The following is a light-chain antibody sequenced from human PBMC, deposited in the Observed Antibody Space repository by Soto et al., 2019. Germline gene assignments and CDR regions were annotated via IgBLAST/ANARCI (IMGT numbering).Light chain of an antibody. CDR3: QQSYSTPIT. V-gene: IGKV1-39*01. CDR2: DAS. Sequence: DIRMTSSPSALSASVGDRVTITCRASQSISSWLAWYQQKPGKAPKLLIYDASSLQSGVPSRFSGSGSGTDFTLTISSLQSEDFATYYCQQSYSTPITFGQGTRLEIK. J-gene: IGKJ5*01. CDR1: QSISSW.